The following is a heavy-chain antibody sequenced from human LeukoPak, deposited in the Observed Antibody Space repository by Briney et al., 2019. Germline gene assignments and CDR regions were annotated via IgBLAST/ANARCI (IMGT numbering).Heavy chain of an antibody. CDR3: VLVLDYYFDY. CDR2: INPNSGGT. Sequence: APVKVSRKASGYTFTGYYMHWVRQAPGQGRGWMGWINPNSGGTNYARKFQGRVTMTRDTSISTAYMELSRLRSDDTAVYYCVLVLDYYFDYWGQGTLVTVSS. CDR1: GYTFTGYY. J-gene: IGHJ4*02. V-gene: IGHV1-2*02. D-gene: IGHD3/OR15-3a*01.